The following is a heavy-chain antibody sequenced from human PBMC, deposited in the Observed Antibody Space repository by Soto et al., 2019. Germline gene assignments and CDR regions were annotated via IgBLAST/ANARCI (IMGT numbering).Heavy chain of an antibody. CDR3: ARGVPYYYDSSGYYSLVGFDY. CDR1: GGSISSGGYY. J-gene: IGHJ4*02. V-gene: IGHV4-31*03. D-gene: IGHD3-22*01. CDR2: IYYSGST. Sequence: SETLSLTCTVSGGSISSGGYYWSWIRQHPGKGLEWIGYIYYSGSTYYNPSLKSRVTISVDTSKNQFSLKLSSVTAADTAVYYCARGVPYYYDSSGYYSLVGFDYWGQGTLVTVSS.